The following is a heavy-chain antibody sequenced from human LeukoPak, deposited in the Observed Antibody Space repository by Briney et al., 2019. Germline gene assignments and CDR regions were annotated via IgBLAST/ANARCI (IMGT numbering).Heavy chain of an antibody. CDR1: GGSFSGYF. V-gene: IGHV4-34*01. Sequence: SETLSLTCAVYGGSFSGYFWSWIRQPPGKGLEWIASIYYSGSTYYNPSLRSRVTISVDTSKNQFSLRLSSVTAADTAVYYCARQTREDFWGQGTLVTVSS. D-gene: IGHD1-26*01. J-gene: IGHJ4*02. CDR2: IYYSGST. CDR3: ARQTREDF.